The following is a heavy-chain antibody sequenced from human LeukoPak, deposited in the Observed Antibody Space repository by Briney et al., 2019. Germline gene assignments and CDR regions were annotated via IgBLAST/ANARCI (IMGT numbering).Heavy chain of an antibody. J-gene: IGHJ4*01. CDR3: ATCTGDSCSHSFDY. Sequence: SSETLSLTCTVSGGSISSSSQYWGWIRQPPGKGLEWIASIYSSGSTYYNPSLKSRVTISVDTSKNQFSLKLSSVTAADTAVYYCATCTGDSCSHSFDYWGQGTLVTVSS. CDR1: GGSISSSSQY. D-gene: IGHD2-15*01. CDR2: IYSSGST. V-gene: IGHV4-39*01.